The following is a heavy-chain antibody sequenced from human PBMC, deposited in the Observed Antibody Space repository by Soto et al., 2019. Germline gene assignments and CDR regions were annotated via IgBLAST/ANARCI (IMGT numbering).Heavy chain of an antibody. Sequence: GGSLRLSCAASGFTLSNYAMSWIRQAPGKGLEWVSHISSSSSYTNYADSVKGRFTISRDNAKNSLFLQVNSLRAEDTAVYYCARATISFGYYFDYWGQGALVTVSS. CDR1: GFTLSNYA. CDR2: ISSSSSYT. J-gene: IGHJ4*02. D-gene: IGHD3-3*01. CDR3: ARATISFGYYFDY. V-gene: IGHV3-11*05.